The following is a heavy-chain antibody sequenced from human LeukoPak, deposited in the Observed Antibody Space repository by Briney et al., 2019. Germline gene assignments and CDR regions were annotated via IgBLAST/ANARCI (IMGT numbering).Heavy chain of an antibody. CDR3: ASSYSSSWYSVGDY. D-gene: IGHD6-13*01. CDR2: IWYDGSNK. CDR1: GFTFSSYG. Sequence: GSLRLSCAASGFTFSSYGMHWVRQAPGKGLEWVAVIWYDGSNKYYADSVKGRFTIPRDNSKNTLYLQMNSLRAEDTAVYYCASSYSSSWYSVGDYWGQGTLVTVSS. J-gene: IGHJ4*02. V-gene: IGHV3-33*01.